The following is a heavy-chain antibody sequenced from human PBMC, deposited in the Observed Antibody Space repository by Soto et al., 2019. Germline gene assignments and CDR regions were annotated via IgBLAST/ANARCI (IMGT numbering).Heavy chain of an antibody. CDR1: GFTFTKFA. CDR2: ISGPGGST. J-gene: IGHJ4*02. V-gene: IGHV3-23*01. CDR3: AKDRRIAVSHFDF. Sequence: GGSLRLSCAASGFTFTKFAMSWVRQAPGKGLEWVASISGPGGSTNYADSVKGRFTISRDNSNDTVSLQMNSLRVEDTAVYFCAKDRRIAVSHFDFWGQGTLVTV. D-gene: IGHD6-19*01.